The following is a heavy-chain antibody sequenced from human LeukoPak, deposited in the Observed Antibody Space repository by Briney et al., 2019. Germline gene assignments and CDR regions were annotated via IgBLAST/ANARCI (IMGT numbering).Heavy chain of an antibody. CDR1: GGSISTYY. V-gene: IGHV4-59*01. J-gene: IGHJ6*03. CDR2: IYYSGST. Sequence: SETLSLTCTVSGGSISTYYWSWIRQPPGKGLEWIGYIYYSGSTNYNPSLKSRVTISVDTSKNQFSLKLSSVTAADTAVYYCARGPCYYFYMDVWGKGTTVTVSS. CDR3: ARGPCYYFYMDV.